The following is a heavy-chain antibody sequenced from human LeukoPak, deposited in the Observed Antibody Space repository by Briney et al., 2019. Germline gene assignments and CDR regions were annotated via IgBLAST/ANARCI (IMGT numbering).Heavy chain of an antibody. V-gene: IGHV1-24*01. CDR3: ATLPKRYDYVWGSYRRDDAFDI. CDR1: GYTLTELS. Sequence: ASVKVSCKVSGYTLTELSMHWVRQAPGKGLEWMGGFDPEDGETIYAQKFQGRVTMTEDTSTDTAYMELSSLRSEDTAVYYCATLPKRYDYVWGSYRRDDAFDIWGQGTMVTVSS. CDR2: FDPEDGET. J-gene: IGHJ3*02. D-gene: IGHD3-16*02.